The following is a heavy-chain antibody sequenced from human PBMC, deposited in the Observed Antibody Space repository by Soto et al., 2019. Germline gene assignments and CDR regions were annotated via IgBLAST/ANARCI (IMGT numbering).Heavy chain of an antibody. J-gene: IGHJ6*02. CDR2: TYYRSKWYN. D-gene: IGHD6-19*01. Sequence: PSQTLSLTCAISGDSVSSNSAALNLIRQSPSRGLEWLGRTYYRSKWYNGYAVSVKSRITINPDTSKNQFSLQLNSVTPEDTAVYYCATAIAVAGTYYYYGMDVWGQGTTVTVSS. V-gene: IGHV6-1*01. CDR1: GDSVSSNSAA. CDR3: ATAIAVAGTYYYYGMDV.